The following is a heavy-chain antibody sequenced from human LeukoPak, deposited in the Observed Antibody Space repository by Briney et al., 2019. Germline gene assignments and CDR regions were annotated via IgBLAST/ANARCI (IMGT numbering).Heavy chain of an antibody. V-gene: IGHV3-23*01. Sequence: PGGSLRLSCAASGFTFSSYAMSWVRQAPGEGLEWVSAISGSGGSTYYADSVKGRFTISRDNSKNTLYLQMNSLRAEDTAVYYCAKDPRGIAARRPNDYWGQGTLVTISS. CDR1: GFTFSSYA. J-gene: IGHJ4*02. CDR2: ISGSGGST. CDR3: AKDPRGIAARRPNDY. D-gene: IGHD6-6*01.